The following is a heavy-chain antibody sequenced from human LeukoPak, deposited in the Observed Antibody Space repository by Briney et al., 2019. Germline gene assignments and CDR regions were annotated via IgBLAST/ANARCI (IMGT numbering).Heavy chain of an antibody. V-gene: IGHV1-2*06. J-gene: IGHJ5*02. CDR2: INPNSGGT. CDR3: ARDRVVVVVAATRRNWFDP. CDR1: GYTFTGYY. Sequence: ASVKVSCKASGYTFTGYYMHWVRQAPGQGLEWMGRINPNSGGTNYAQKFQGRVTMTRDTSISTAYMELSRLRSDDTAVYYCARDRVVVVVAATRRNWFDPWGQGTVVTVSS. D-gene: IGHD2-15*01.